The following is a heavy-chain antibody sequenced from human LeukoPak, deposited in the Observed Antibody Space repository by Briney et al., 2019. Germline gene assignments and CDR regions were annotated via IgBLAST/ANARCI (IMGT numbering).Heavy chain of an antibody. CDR1: GGSLSRAY. J-gene: IGHJ3*02. Sequence: PGTLSLTCTDPGGSLSRAYSSWISRPPQKGLEWVGHIYYRGGATYNTPPPSRAAISVDTSKNQFSLKLSSVTAADTAVYYCARVRGYSGYEQLNAFDIWGQGTMVTVSS. CDR2: IYYRGGA. D-gene: IGHD5-12*01. V-gene: IGHV4-59*01. CDR3: ARVRGYSGYEQLNAFDI.